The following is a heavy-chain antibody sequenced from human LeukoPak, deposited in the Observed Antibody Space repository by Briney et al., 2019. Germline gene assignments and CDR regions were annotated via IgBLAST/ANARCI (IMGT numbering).Heavy chain of an antibody. CDR3: AKDREYSGISYSDY. Sequence: PGGSLRLSCAASGFTFSNFAMSWVLRAPGKGLEWVSGITGNGGSTFYSADSVKGRFTISRDNSKNTLYLQMNSLRAEDTAVYYCAKDREYSGISYSDYWGQGTLVTVSS. D-gene: IGHD1-26*01. CDR1: GFTFSNFA. V-gene: IGHV3-23*01. CDR2: ITGNGGST. J-gene: IGHJ4*02.